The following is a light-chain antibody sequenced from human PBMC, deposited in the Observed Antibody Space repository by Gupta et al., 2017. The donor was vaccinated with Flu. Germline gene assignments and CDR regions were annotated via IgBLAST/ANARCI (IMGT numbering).Light chain of an antibody. CDR1: SSDVGSYNL. Sequence: QSALTQPASVSGSPGQSITISCTGTSSDVGSYNLVSWYQQHPGKAPKLMIYEGSKRPSGVSNRFSGSQSGNTASLTISGLQAEDEADYYCCSYAGSGLYVFGTGTKVTV. CDR2: EGS. J-gene: IGLJ1*01. CDR3: CSYAGSGLYV. V-gene: IGLV2-23*01.